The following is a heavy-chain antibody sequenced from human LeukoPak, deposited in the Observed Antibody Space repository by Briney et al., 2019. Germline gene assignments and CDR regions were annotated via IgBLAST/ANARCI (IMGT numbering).Heavy chain of an antibody. CDR1: GYSFPSSW. D-gene: IGHD1-7*01. V-gene: IGHV5-51*01. Sequence: GESLKISCQGSGYSFPSSWIGWVRQTPGKGLELMGIIYPGDSDTRYSPSFQGQVTISVDRSITTAYLQWSSLKASDTAMYFCARRPAGTRTFDYWGQGALVTVSS. J-gene: IGHJ4*02. CDR2: IYPGDSDT. CDR3: ARRPAGTRTFDY.